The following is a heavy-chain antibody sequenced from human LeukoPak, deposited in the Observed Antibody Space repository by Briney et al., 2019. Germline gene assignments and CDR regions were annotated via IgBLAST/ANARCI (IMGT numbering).Heavy chain of an antibody. J-gene: IGHJ4*02. CDR3: AKGHFGAGHY. CDR2: ITGDGGTT. D-gene: IGHD3-3*01. V-gene: IGHV3-43*02. CDR1: GFTFGDYT. Sequence: GGSLRLSCAASGFTFGDYTMHWIRQPPGRGLQWVSLITGDGGTTSYAGSVKGRFTISRDNSKNSLYLHMNSLRNEDTALYYCAKGHFGAGHYWGQGTLVTVSS.